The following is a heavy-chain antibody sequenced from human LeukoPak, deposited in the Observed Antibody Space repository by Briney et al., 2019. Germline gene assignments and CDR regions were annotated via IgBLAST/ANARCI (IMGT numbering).Heavy chain of an antibody. CDR1: GFTFSSYA. CDR2: ISGSGGVT. V-gene: IGHV3-23*01. CDR3: ASLCSSTSCYNY. D-gene: IGHD2-2*02. Sequence: GGSLSLSCAASGFTFSSYAMSGVRRAPGKVLEWVSAISGSGGVTYYAASVKGRFTISTDNSKNTLYLQMNSLRAEDTALYYCASLCSSTSCYNYWGQGTLVTVSS. J-gene: IGHJ4*02.